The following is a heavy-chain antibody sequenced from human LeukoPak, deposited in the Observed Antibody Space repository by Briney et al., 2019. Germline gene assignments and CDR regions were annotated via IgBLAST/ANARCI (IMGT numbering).Heavy chain of an antibody. J-gene: IGHJ4*02. V-gene: IGHV3-21*01. CDR1: GFTFSSYS. D-gene: IGHD3-3*01. CDR3: ARDRDTIFGVVTHTSNFDY. CDR2: ISSSSSYI. Sequence: PGGSLRLSCAASGFTFSSYSMNWVRQAPGKGLEWVSSISSSSSYIYYADSVKGRFTISRDNAKNSLYLQMNSLRAEDTAVYYCARDRDTIFGVVTHTSNFDYWGQGTLVTVSS.